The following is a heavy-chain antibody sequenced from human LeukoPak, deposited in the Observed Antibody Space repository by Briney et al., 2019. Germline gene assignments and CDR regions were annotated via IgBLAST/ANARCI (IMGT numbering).Heavy chain of an antibody. D-gene: IGHD1-1*01. J-gene: IGHJ3*01. Sequence: SETLSLTCTVSGGSISSSSYYWGWIRQPPGKGLAWIGSIYHSGSTYYNPSLKSRVTVSVDTSKNQFSLKLSSVTAADTAVYYCARTNERERGGESFHFWGQGTMVTVSS. CDR2: IYHSGST. V-gene: IGHV4-39*01. CDR3: ARTNERERGGESFHF. CDR1: GGSISSSSYY.